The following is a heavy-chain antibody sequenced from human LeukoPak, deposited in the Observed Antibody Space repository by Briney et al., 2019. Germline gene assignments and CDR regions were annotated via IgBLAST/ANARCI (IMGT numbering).Heavy chain of an antibody. CDR2: IDWDDDK. D-gene: IGHD3-10*01. V-gene: IGHV2-70*01. J-gene: IGHJ6*02. CDR3: ARISGSGSYYHYYGMDV. CDR1: GFSLSTSGMC. Sequence: SGPALVKTTQTLTLTCTFSGFSLSTSGMCVSWIRQPPGKALEWLALIDWDDDKYYSTSLKTRLTISKDTSKNQVVLTMTNVDPVDTATYYCARISGSGSYYHYYGMDVWGQGTTITVSS.